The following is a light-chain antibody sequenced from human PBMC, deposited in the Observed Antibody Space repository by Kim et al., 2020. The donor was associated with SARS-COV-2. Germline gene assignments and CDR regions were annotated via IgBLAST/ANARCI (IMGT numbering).Light chain of an antibody. J-gene: IGLJ2*01. CDR2: QDK. Sequence: SVSPGQTASITCSGDQLGDKYVCWYQQRPGQSPVLVIYQDKNRPSGIPERFSGSNSGNTATLTISGTQAMDEADYYCQAWDTTVVFGGGTQLTV. CDR3: QAWDTTVV. CDR1: QLGDKY. V-gene: IGLV3-1*01.